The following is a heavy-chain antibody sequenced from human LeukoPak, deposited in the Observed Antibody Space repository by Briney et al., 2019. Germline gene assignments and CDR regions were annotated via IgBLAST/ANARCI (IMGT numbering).Heavy chain of an antibody. CDR3: SKAAAERFANIKCFPLDS. CDR2: IIGPGGDT. V-gene: IGHV3-23*01. CDR1: GFSFNSYA. Sequence: GGSLRLSCTASGFSFNSYAMNWVRQAPGKGLEWVASIIGPGGDTYHAGSVRGRFTISRDNSKNTLYLQMSRLRVEDTALYYCSKAAAERFANIKCFPLDSLGQGTLV. D-gene: IGHD1-1*01. J-gene: IGHJ4*02.